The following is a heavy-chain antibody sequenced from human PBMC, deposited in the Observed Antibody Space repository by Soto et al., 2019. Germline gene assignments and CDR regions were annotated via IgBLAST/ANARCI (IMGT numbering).Heavy chain of an antibody. CDR2: INAGNGNT. V-gene: IGHV1-3*01. Sequence: ASVKVSCKASGYTFTSYAMHWVRQAPGQRLEWMGWINAGNGNTKYSQKFQGRVTITRDTSASTAYMELSSLRSEDTAVYYCARFRCSGGSCYENWFDPWGQGTLVTVSS. CDR1: GYTFTSYA. D-gene: IGHD2-15*01. CDR3: ARFRCSGGSCYENWFDP. J-gene: IGHJ5*02.